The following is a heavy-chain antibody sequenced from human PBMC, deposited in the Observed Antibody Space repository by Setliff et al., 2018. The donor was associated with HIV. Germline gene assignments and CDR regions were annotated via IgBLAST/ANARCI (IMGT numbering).Heavy chain of an antibody. Sequence: TVSGGSIENLYWTWIRQPSGRGLEWIGYVYSTGSTKYNPSLKSRATMSDDTSKNQISLTLTSVSAADTAVYYCASTSMGMTRKPIWYYHMDVWGHGITVTVSS. CDR3: ASTSMGMTRKPIWYYHMDV. D-gene: IGHD7-27*01. CDR1: GGSIENLY. CDR2: VYSTGST. V-gene: IGHV4-59*11. J-gene: IGHJ6*03.